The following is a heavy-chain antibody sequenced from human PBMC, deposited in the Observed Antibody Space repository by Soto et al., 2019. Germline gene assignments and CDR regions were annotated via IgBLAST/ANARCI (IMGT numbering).Heavy chain of an antibody. J-gene: IGHJ4*02. V-gene: IGHV4-59*01. Sequence: SETLSLTCTVSCGPISSNYWTWIRQPPGKGLEWIGYVYNSGSTNYNPSLKSRVTISEDTSKSQFSLKVNSMTAADTAGYYCARYRREAIAGYTLDNWGQGILVTVSS. D-gene: IGHD1-1*01. CDR2: VYNSGST. CDR3: ARYRREAIAGYTLDN. CDR1: CGPISSNY.